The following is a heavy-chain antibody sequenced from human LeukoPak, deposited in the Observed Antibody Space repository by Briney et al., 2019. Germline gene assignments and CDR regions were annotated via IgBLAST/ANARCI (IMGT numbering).Heavy chain of an antibody. D-gene: IGHD3-22*01. CDR1: SGSVSSGSYY. J-gene: IGHJ4*02. V-gene: IGHV4-61*01. Sequence: PSETLSLTCAVSSGSVSSGSYYWSWIRQPPGKGLEWIGYIYYSGSTNYNPSLKSRVTISVDTSKNQFSLKLSSVTAADTAVYYCARDYYDSSGYYISYWGQGTLVTVSS. CDR3: ARDYYDSSGYYISY. CDR2: IYYSGST.